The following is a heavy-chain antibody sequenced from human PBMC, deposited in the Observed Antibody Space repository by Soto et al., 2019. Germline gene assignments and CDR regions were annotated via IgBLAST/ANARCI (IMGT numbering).Heavy chain of an antibody. CDR1: GGSISSYY. J-gene: IGHJ4*02. CDR3: ARNYGGNVDY. V-gene: IGHV4-59*08. CDR2: IYYSGSA. D-gene: IGHD4-17*01. Sequence: QVQLQESGPGLVRPSETLSLTCTVSGGSISSYYWSWIRQPPGKGLEWIGYIYYSGSANYNPPLKSRATISVDTSKNQFSLKLSSATAADTAVYYCARNYGGNVDYWGQGTLVTVSS.